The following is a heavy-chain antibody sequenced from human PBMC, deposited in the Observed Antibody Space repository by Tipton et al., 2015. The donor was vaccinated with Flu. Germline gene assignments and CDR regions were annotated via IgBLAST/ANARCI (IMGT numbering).Heavy chain of an antibody. CDR2: IKSKTDGGTT. Sequence: SLRLSCAASGFTFSNAWMSWVRQAPGKGLEWVGRIKSKTDGGTTDYAAPVKGRFTISRDDSKNTLYLQMNSLKTEDTAVYYCTTTHGSSWLYYYGMDVWGQGTTVTVSS. CDR3: TTTHGSSWLYYYGMDV. D-gene: IGHD6-13*01. V-gene: IGHV3-15*01. J-gene: IGHJ6*02. CDR1: GFTFSNAW.